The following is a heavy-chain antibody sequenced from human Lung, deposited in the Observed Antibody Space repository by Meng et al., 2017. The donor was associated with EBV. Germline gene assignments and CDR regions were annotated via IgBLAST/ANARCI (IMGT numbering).Heavy chain of an antibody. CDR2: IYHSGST. J-gene: IGHJ5*02. D-gene: IGHD6-13*01. CDR1: GGSISSINW. CDR3: ARVAAAGNEWFDP. V-gene: IGHV4-4*02. Sequence: GPRTGWGPGLVKPSEPRSLTCAVSGGSISSINWGTWVRQPPGKGLEWIGEIYHSGSTNYSPSLKSRVTISVDKSKNQFSLKLSSVTAADTAVYYCARVAAAGNEWFDPWGQGTLVTVSS.